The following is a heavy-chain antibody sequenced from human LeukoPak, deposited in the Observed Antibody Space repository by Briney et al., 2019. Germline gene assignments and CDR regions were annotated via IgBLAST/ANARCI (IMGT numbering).Heavy chain of an antibody. V-gene: IGHV3-7*01. J-gene: IGHJ6*02. CDR1: GFTFSSYW. D-gene: IGHD1-1*01. CDR3: AKVTDNWNDGMDV. Sequence: GGSLRLSCAASGFTFSSYWMSWVRQAPGKGLEWVANIKQDGSEKYYVDSVKGRFTISRDNSKNTLYLQMNSLRAEDTAVYYCAKVTDNWNDGMDVWGQGTTVTVSS. CDR2: IKQDGSEK.